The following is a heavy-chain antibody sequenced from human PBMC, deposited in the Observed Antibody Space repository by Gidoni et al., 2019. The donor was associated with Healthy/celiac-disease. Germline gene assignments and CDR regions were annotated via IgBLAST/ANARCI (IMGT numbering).Heavy chain of an antibody. D-gene: IGHD3-3*01. CDR1: GFPFRSYS. CDR2: ISSSSSYI. Sequence: ELQLVDSGRRLVKPGGSLRLSCAASGFPFRSYSMNWVRQAPGKGLAWVSSISSSSSYINYADSVKGRFTISRDNAKNSLYLQMSGLRAEDTAVYYGASLVAGVVIERGYGMDVWGQGTTVTVSS. CDR3: ASLVAGVVIERGYGMDV. V-gene: IGHV3-21*06. J-gene: IGHJ6*02.